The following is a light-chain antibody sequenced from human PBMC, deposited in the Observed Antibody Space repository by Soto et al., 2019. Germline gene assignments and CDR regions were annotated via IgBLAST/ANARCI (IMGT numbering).Light chain of an antibody. Sequence: QSVLTQPASVSGSPGQSITISCAGTSSDVGGYDYVSWYQQHPGKAPKLMIYEVSNRPSGISDRFSGSKSGNTASLTISGLQADDEADYYCSSYTRSSTLEVVFGGGTKLTVL. CDR3: SSYTRSSTLEVV. CDR2: EVS. CDR1: SSDVGGYDY. V-gene: IGLV2-14*03. J-gene: IGLJ2*01.